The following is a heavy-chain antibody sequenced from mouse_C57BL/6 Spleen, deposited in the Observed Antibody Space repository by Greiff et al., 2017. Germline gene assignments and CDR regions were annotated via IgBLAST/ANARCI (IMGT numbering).Heavy chain of an antibody. J-gene: IGHJ4*01. CDR1: GYTFTSYW. CDR2: IYPGSGST. Sequence: QVQLQQPGAELVKPGASVKMSCKASGYTFTSYWITWVKQRPGQGLEWIGDIYPGSGSTNYNEKFKGKATLTVDTSSSTAYMQLSSLTSEASAVYYGASGCYYAMDYWGQGTSVTVSS. V-gene: IGHV1-55*01. CDR3: ASGCYYAMDY.